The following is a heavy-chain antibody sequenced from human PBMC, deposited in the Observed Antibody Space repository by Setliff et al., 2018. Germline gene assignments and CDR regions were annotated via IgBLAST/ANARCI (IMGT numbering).Heavy chain of an antibody. Sequence: GGSLRLSCTASGFSFSDAWMSWVRQAPGKGLEWISYININVDSIYYADSVKGRFTISRDNAQNSLYLQMNSMRAEDTAVYYCARSYNFWSGPALDVWGKGTTVTVSS. CDR1: GFSFSDAW. CDR3: ARSYNFWSGPALDV. V-gene: IGHV3-11*04. J-gene: IGHJ6*04. D-gene: IGHD3-3*01. CDR2: ININVDSI.